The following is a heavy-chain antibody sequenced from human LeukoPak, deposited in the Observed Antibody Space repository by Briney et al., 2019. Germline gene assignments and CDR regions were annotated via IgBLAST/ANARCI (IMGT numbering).Heavy chain of an antibody. CDR1: GFTFSSYW. D-gene: IGHD1-26*01. J-gene: IGHJ4*02. Sequence: PEASLGLSCAASGFTFSSYWMSWVRQAPGKGLEWVANIKRDGSEKYYVDSVKGRFTISRDNAKNSLYLQMNSLRAEDTAVYYCARAASSGSYYPYYFDYWGQGTLVTVSS. CDR3: ARAASSGSYYPYYFDY. V-gene: IGHV3-7*01. CDR2: IKRDGSEK.